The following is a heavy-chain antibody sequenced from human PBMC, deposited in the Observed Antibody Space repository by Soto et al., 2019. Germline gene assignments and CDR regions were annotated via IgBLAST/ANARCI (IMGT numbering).Heavy chain of an antibody. CDR3: ARHNSQWPNWFDP. J-gene: IGHJ5*02. D-gene: IGHD1-1*01. CDR2: ISGYDGKK. V-gene: IGHV1-18*01. Sequence: ASVKVSCKASGYTFTSYGISWVRQAPGQGLEWVGWISGYDGKKDYAQKFQGRVTMTTDTSTSTGYMDLRSLRSDDTAVYYCARHNSQWPNWFDPWGQGTLVTV. CDR1: GYTFTSYG.